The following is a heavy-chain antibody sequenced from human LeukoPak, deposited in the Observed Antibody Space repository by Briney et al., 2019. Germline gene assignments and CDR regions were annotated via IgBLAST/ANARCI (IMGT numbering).Heavy chain of an antibody. V-gene: IGHV5-51*01. CDR1: GYSFTSYW. CDR3: ARHIRYFDSYFDH. Sequence: GESLKISCKGSGYSFTSYWIGWVRPMPGKGLEWMGIIYPGDSNTRYSPSFQGQVTISADKSISTAYLQWSSLKASDTAMYYCARHIRYFDSYFDHWGQGTLVTVSS. CDR2: IYPGDSNT. D-gene: IGHD3-9*01. J-gene: IGHJ4*02.